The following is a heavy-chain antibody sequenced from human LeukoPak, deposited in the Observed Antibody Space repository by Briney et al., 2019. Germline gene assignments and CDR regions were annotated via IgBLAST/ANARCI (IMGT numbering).Heavy chain of an antibody. J-gene: IGHJ4*02. D-gene: IGHD3-10*01. CDR2: IYTTGNT. CDR3: AREHYGSGLMK. CDR1: GGSLSSDY. V-gene: IGHV4-4*07. Sequence: SETLSLTCTVSGGSLSSDYWSWIRQPAGKGLEWIGRIYTTGNTNYNPSLKSRVTMSLDKSNNQFSLKMSSVTAADTAVYYCAREHYGSGLMKWGQGSLVTVSS.